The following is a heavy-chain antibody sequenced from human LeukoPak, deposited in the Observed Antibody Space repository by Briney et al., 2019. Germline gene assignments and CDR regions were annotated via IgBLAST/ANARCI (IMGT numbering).Heavy chain of an antibody. CDR3: ATDLTHRDSSSWYYFDY. V-gene: IGHV1-24*01. Sequence: ASVKVSCKVSGYTLTELSMHWVRQAPGKGLEWMGGFDPEDGETIYAQKFQGRVTVTEDTSTDTAYMELSSLRSEDTAVYYCATDLTHRDSSSWYYFDYWGQGTLVTVSS. J-gene: IGHJ4*02. CDR1: GYTLTELS. D-gene: IGHD6-13*01. CDR2: FDPEDGET.